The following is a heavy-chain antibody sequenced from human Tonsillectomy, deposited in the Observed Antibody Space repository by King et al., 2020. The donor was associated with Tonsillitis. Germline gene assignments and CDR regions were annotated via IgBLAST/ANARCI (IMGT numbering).Heavy chain of an antibody. D-gene: IGHD3-16*01. J-gene: IGHJ4*02. CDR3: ARDRVMGY. Sequence: VQLVESGGGLVQPGGSLRLSCAASGFTFSSYSMTWVRQAPGKGLEWVSYISSSSSTIYYAYSVKGRFTISRDNAKNALYLQMSTLRAEDTAVYYCARDRVMGYWGQGTLVTVSS. V-gene: IGHV3-48*01. CDR2: ISSSSSTI. CDR1: GFTFSSYS.